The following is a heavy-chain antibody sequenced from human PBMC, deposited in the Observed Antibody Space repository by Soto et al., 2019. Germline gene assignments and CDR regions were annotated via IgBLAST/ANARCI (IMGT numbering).Heavy chain of an antibody. D-gene: IGHD3-10*01. J-gene: IGHJ4*02. Sequence: GGSLRLSCAASGFMFGTYWMTWVRQAPGKGPECVANIKGDGSAKYYVDSVRGRFTISRDNAKNLLYLQMNSLRAEDTAVYFCVRGHTYGLHWGQGALVTVSS. CDR2: IKGDGSAK. CDR3: VRGHTYGLH. V-gene: IGHV3-7*05. CDR1: GFMFGTYW.